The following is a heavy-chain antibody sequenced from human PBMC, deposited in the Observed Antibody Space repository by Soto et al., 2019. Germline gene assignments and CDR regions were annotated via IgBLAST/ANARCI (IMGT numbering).Heavy chain of an antibody. V-gene: IGHV4-59*01. CDR3: ARSGHTFVGVV. CDR1: GASMSDYY. Sequence: SETLSLTYTVSGASMSDYYGSWSRQSPGKGLEHIGYLHYSGSANYNPSLKSRVTISMDTSKNQFFLKLNSVTAADTAIYYCARSGHTFVGVVWGQGIPVTVSS. D-gene: IGHD3-16*01. CDR2: LHYSGSA. J-gene: IGHJ4*02.